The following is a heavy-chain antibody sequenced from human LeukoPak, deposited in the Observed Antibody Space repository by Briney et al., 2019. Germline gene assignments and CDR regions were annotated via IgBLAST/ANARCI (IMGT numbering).Heavy chain of an antibody. CDR1: GGSISIYY. CDR2: IYYSGST. D-gene: IGHD5-18*01. J-gene: IGHJ4*02. CDR3: ARHTRGYSYDPLDY. Sequence: SETLSLTCTVSGGSISIYYWSWIRQPPGKGLEWIGYIYYSGSTNYNPSLKSRVTISVDTSKNQFSLKLSSVTAADTAVYYCARHTRGYSYDPLDYWGQGTLVTVSS. V-gene: IGHV4-59*08.